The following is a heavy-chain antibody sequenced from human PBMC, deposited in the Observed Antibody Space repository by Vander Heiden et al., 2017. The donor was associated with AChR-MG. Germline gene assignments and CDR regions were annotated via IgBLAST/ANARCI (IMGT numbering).Heavy chain of an antibody. J-gene: IGHJ5*02. V-gene: IGHV4-34*01. Sequence: QVQLQQWGAGLLKPSETLSLTCAVYGGSFSGYYWSWIRQPPGKGLEWIGEINHSGSTNYNPSLKSRVTISVDTSKNQFSLKLSSVTAADTAVYYCAREPRFWSFRFDPWGQGTLVTVSS. D-gene: IGHD3-3*01. CDR3: AREPRFWSFRFDP. CDR2: INHSGST. CDR1: GGSFSGYY.